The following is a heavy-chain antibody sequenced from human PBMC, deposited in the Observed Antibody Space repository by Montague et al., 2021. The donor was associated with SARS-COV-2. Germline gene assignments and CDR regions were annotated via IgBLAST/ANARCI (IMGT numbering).Heavy chain of an antibody. CDR1: GGSISSHF. V-gene: IGHV4-59*11. Sequence: SETLSLTCTVSGGSISSHFWSWIRQPPGKGLEWIGHINYSGGTNYNPSLKSRVTVSVDTTKNQFSLKVTSVIAADTAVYYCARATAVRAAVSCFDAWGQGTQVIVSS. CDR2: INYSGGT. J-gene: IGHJ5*02. CDR3: ARATAVRAAVSCFDA. D-gene: IGHD6-13*01.